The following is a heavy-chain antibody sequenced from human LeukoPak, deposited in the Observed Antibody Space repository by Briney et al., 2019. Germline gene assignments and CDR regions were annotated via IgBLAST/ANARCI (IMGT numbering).Heavy chain of an antibody. J-gene: IGHJ5*02. CDR1: GFTFSSYA. Sequence: GGSLRLSCAASGFTFSSYAMHWVRQAPGKGLEWVAVISSDGSNKYYADSVKGRFTISRDNSKNTLYLQMNSLRAEDTAVYYCAREAGYYNWFDPWGQGTLVTVSS. CDR2: ISSDGSNK. D-gene: IGHD1-1*01. CDR3: AREAGYYNWFDP. V-gene: IGHV3-30*04.